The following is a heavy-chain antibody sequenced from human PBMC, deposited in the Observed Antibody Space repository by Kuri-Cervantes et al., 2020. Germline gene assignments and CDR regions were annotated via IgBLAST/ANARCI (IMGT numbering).Heavy chain of an antibody. Sequence: SETLSLTCAVYGGSFSGYYWSWIRQPPGKGLECIGEINHSGSTNYNPSLKSRVTISVDTSKNQFSLKLSSVTAADTAVYYCARDVRFLGRHNWFDPWGQGTLVTVSS. CDR3: ARDVRFLGRHNWFDP. J-gene: IGHJ5*02. CDR2: INHSGST. CDR1: GGSFSGYY. V-gene: IGHV4-34*01. D-gene: IGHD3-3*01.